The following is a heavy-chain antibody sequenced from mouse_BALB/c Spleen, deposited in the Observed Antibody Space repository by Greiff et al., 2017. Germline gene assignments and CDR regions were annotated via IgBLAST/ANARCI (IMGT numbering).Heavy chain of an antibody. D-gene: IGHD2-14*01. J-gene: IGHJ2*01. CDR3: ARRGRYDGVDY. Sequence: EVQLVESGGDLVKPGGSLKLSCAASGFTFSSYGMSWVRQTPDKRLEWVATISSGGSYTYYPDSVKGRFTISRDNAKNTLYLQMSSLKSEDTAMYYCARRGRYDGVDYWGQGTTLTVSS. CDR1: GFTFSSYG. CDR2: ISSGGSYT. V-gene: IGHV5-6*01.